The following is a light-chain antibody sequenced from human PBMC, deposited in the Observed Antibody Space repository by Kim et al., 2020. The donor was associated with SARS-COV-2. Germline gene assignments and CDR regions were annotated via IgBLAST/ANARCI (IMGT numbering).Light chain of an antibody. J-gene: IGLJ3*02. Sequence: SVKLTCTLSSGHSSYIIAWHQQQPGKAPRYLMKLEGSGSYNKGSGVPDRFSGSSAGADRYLTISNLQSEDEADYYCETWDSNTRVFGGGTQLTVL. CDR3: ETWDSNTRV. CDR1: SGHSSYI. V-gene: IGLV4-60*03. CDR2: LEGSGSY.